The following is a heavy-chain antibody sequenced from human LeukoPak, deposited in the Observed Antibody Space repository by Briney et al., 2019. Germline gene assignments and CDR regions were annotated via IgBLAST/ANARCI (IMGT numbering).Heavy chain of an antibody. V-gene: IGHV1-2*02. Sequence: WASVKVSCKASGYTFTDYYIHWVRQAPGQGLDWMGWINPNSGGTNYAQKFQGRVTMTRDTTISTAYMELSRLRSDDTAVYYCARDGSNGGTPAFDIWGQGTMVTVSS. J-gene: IGHJ3*02. CDR1: GYTFTDYY. CDR2: INPNSGGT. CDR3: ARDGSNGGTPAFDI. D-gene: IGHD1-1*01.